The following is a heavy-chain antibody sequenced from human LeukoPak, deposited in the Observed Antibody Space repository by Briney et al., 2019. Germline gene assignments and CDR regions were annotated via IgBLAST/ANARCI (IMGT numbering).Heavy chain of an antibody. CDR1: GYTFTGYY. V-gene: IGHV1-2*06. CDR3: ARGTSGWYGFDY. D-gene: IGHD6-19*01. CDR2: INPNSGGT. J-gene: IGHJ4*02. Sequence: ASVKVSCKASGYTFTGYYMHWVRQAPGQGLEWMGRINPNSGGTNYAQKFQGRVTMTRDTSISTAYMELSRLRSDDTAVYYCARGTSGWYGFDYWGQGILVTVSS.